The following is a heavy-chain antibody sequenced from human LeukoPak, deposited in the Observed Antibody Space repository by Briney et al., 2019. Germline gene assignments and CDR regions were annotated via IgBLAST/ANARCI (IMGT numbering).Heavy chain of an antibody. V-gene: IGHV4-59*01. CDR3: ARSYGDYLNFDY. CDR1: GGSISSYY. CDR2: VYYSGRT. J-gene: IGHJ4*02. Sequence: SESLSLTCTVSGGSISSYYWSWIRQPPGKGLEWIGYVYYSGRTNCNPSLKSRVTISVDTSKNQFSLNLTSVTAADTAMYYCARSYGDYLNFDYWGQGSLVTVSS. D-gene: IGHD2-21*01.